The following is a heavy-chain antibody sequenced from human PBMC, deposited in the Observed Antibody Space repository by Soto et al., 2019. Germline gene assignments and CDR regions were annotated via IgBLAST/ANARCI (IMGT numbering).Heavy chain of an antibody. D-gene: IGHD4-17*01. Sequence: ASVKVSCKASGYTFTSYGISWVRQAPGQGLEWMGRISAYNGNTNYAQKLQGRVNKTTDTSKSTVYMELRSLRSDDTAVYYCARTFPLSSTVTTSGPFFDYWGQGTLVTVSA. V-gene: IGHV1-18*01. CDR3: ARTFPLSSTVTTSGPFFDY. CDR2: ISAYNGNT. CDR1: GYTFTSYG. J-gene: IGHJ4*02.